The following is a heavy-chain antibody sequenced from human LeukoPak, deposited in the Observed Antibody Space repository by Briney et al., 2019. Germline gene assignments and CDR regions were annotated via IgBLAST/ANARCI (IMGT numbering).Heavy chain of an antibody. CDR1: GXTFRSYN. CDR2: ISSGSNYI. V-gene: IGHV3-21*01. J-gene: IGHJ4*02. CDR3: ARGLSFDS. Sequence: GGSLRLSWAASGXTFRSYNVNWVRQAPGKGLESVSSISSGSNYIYYTDSVKGRFTISRDYAKNSLSLQMNSLRAEDTAVYYCARGLSFDSWGQGTLVTVSS.